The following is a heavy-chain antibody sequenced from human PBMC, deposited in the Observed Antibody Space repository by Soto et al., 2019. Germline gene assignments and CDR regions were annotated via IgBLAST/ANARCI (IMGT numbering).Heavy chain of an antibody. Sequence: SETLSLTCTVSGDSINNYYWSWMRQPPGKRLEWIGYIYYTGSPTYNPSLESRVTMSVDTSKNQFSLKLNSVNAADTAVYYCAKYRRTEAEGFTLDYWGRGTLVTVSS. CDR3: AKYRRTEAEGFTLDY. D-gene: IGHD6-13*01. V-gene: IGHV4-59*01. CDR2: IYYTGSP. CDR1: GDSINNYY. J-gene: IGHJ4*02.